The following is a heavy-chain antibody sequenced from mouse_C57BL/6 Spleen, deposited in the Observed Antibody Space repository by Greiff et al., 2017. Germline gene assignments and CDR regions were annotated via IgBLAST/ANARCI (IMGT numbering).Heavy chain of an antibody. CDR2: IRLRSDNYAT. D-gene: IGHD1-1*01. V-gene: IGHV6-3*01. J-gene: IGHJ4*01. CDR1: GFTFSNYW. Sequence: EVQLQESGGGLVPPGGSMKLSCVASGFTFSNYWMNWVRQSPGKGLEWVALIRLRSDNYATPYAESVKGRFTISRDDSKSSVYLQMNNLRAEDTGIYYWTRALYYCGSSGAMDYWGQGTSVTVSS. CDR3: TRALYYCGSSGAMDY.